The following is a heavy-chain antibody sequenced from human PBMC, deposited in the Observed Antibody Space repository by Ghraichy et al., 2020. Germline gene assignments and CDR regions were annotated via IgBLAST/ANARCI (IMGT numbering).Heavy chain of an antibody. J-gene: IGHJ6*02. D-gene: IGHD3-3*01. CDR2: IYSGGST. CDR3: ARPDSTIFGVPPLPYYYGMDV. CDR1: GFTVSSNY. Sequence: GGSLRLSCAASGFTVSSNYMSWVRQAPGKGLEWVSVIYSGGSTYYADSVKGRFTVSRDNSKNTLYLQMNSLRAEDTAVYYCARPDSTIFGVPPLPYYYGMDVWGQGTTVTVSS. V-gene: IGHV3-53*01.